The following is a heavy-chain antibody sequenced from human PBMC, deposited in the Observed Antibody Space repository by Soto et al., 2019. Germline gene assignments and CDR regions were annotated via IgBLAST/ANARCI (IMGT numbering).Heavy chain of an antibody. CDR1: GGSISSGTFY. CDR2: IYYTGNT. CDR3: ARVGRVSNGGYLDY. J-gene: IGHJ4*02. V-gene: IGHV4-31*03. D-gene: IGHD3-22*01. Sequence: SETLSLTCTVSGGSISSGTFYWSWFRQHPGKGLEWIGYIYYTGNTYYNPSLKSRLTISVDTSKNQFSLTLSSVTAADTAVYYCARVGRVSNGGYLDYWGQGTLVTVS.